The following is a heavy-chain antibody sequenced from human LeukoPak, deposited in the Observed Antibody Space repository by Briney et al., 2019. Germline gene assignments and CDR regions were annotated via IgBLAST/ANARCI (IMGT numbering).Heavy chain of an antibody. J-gene: IGHJ6*02. D-gene: IGHD3-3*01. CDR3: ARDPDDLLSGGSYYDNGMDV. Sequence: SLKVSCKASGDIFSNYGISWVRQAPGQGLEWMARIIPILNILNYAQKFQGRLTISADKPTSTAYMELSSLTSEDTAVYYCARDPDDLLSGGSYYDNGMDVWGQGTTVTVSS. V-gene: IGHV1-69*04. CDR1: GDIFSNYG. CDR2: IIPILNIL.